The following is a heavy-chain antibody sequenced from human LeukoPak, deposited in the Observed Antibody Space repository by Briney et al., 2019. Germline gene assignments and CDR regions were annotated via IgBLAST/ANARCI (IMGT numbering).Heavy chain of an antibody. CDR3: AKALVGMSFDG. D-gene: IGHD2-21*01. J-gene: IGHJ4*02. Sequence: GGSLRLSCAASGFTFSSYAMSWVRQAPGKGLEWVSAISGSGVSTYFADSVKGRFTISRDKSKNTLYLQMNSLRAEDTAIYYCAKALVGMSFDGGGKGTWVTVSS. CDR1: GFTFSSYA. V-gene: IGHV3-23*01. CDR2: ISGSGVST.